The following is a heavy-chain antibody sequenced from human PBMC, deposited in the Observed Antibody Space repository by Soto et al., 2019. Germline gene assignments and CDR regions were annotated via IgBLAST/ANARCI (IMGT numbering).Heavy chain of an antibody. D-gene: IGHD4-17*01. CDR3: ARGRYGDYYYYGMDV. Sequence: GSLRLSCAASGFMFSSYSRNWDSQAPGKGLEWVSYISSSSSTIYYADSVKGRFTISRDNAKNSLYLQMNSLRDEDTAVYYCARGRYGDYYYYGMDVWGQGTTVTVSS. J-gene: IGHJ6*02. V-gene: IGHV3-48*02. CDR2: ISSSSSTI. CDR1: GFMFSSYS.